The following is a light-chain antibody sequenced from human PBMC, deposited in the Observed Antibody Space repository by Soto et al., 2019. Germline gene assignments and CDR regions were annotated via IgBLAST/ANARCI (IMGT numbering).Light chain of an antibody. J-gene: IGKJ5*01. CDR3: QNYNSAPIT. CDR1: QGITSY. Sequence: DIQMTQSPSSLSASVGDRVTITCRASQGITSYLAWYQQKPGKVPSLLIYSASTLRPGVPSRFSGSGSGTDFTLTISSLQPENVATYYFQNYNSAPITFGQGTRLDIK. CDR2: SAS. V-gene: IGKV1-27*01.